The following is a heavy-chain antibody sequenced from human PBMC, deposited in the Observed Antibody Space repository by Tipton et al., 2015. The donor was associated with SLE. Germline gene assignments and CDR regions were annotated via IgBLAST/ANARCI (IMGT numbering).Heavy chain of an antibody. CDR2: IYYSGST. D-gene: IGHD4-23*01. Sequence: TLSLTCTVSGGSISSYYWSWIRQPPGKGLEWIGYIYYSGSTNYNPSLKRRVTISVDTSKNQFSLKLSSVTAADTAVYYCARTFPYGGFDPWGQGTLVTVSS. V-gene: IGHV4-59*07. CDR3: ARTFPYGGFDP. CDR1: GGSISSYY. J-gene: IGHJ5*02.